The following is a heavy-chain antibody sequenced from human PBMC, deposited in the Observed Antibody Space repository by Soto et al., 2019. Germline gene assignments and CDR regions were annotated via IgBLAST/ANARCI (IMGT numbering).Heavy chain of an antibody. CDR1: GGSFIGYY. V-gene: IGHV4-34*01. D-gene: IGHD2-8*02. CDR3: ARDKITGLFDY. CDR2: INHSGST. J-gene: IGHJ4*02. Sequence: SETLSLTCAVYGGSFIGYYWTWIRQPPGTGLEWIGEINHSGSTNYNPSLKSRVTISVDTSKNQFSLKLTSVTAADTAVYYCARDKITGLFDYWGQGTPVTVSS.